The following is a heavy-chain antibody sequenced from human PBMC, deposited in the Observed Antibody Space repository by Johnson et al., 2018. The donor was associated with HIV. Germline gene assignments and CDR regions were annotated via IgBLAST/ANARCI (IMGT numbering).Heavy chain of an antibody. CDR1: EFIFSSYW. CDR2: IKQDGSEK. V-gene: IGHV3-7*01. J-gene: IGHJ3*02. Sequence: VQLMESGGGLVQPGGSLRLSCAASEFIFSSYWMSWVRQAPGKGLEWVANIKQDGSEKYYVDSVKGRFTISRDNAKNSLYLQMNSLRAGDTAVYYCARDRMGGPIDIWGQGTMVTVSS. D-gene: IGHD3-16*01. CDR3: ARDRMGGPIDI.